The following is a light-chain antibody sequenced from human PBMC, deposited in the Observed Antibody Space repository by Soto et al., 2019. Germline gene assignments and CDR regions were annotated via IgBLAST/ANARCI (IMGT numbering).Light chain of an antibody. CDR1: SSNIGAGYE. Sequence: QSVLTQPPSVSGAPGQRVTISCTGSSSNIGAGYEAHWYQQVPGTAPKLLIYENNNRPSGVPDRFSGSKSGTSASLAITGLQAEDEVEYYCQSYGSSLSGYVFGTGTKLTVL. V-gene: IGLV1-40*01. CDR2: ENN. J-gene: IGLJ1*01. CDR3: QSYGSSLSGYV.